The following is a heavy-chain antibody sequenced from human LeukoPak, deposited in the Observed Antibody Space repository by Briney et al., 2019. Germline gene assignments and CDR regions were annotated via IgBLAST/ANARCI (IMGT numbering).Heavy chain of an antibody. CDR2: IYYSGST. V-gene: IGHV4-59*01. Sequence: SETLSLTCTVSGGSISSYYWSWIRQPPGKGLEWIGYIYYSGSTNYNPSLKSRDTISVDTSKNQFSLKLSSVTAADTAVYYCARVNDYGDSKIDYWAQGTLVTVSS. D-gene: IGHD4-17*01. J-gene: IGHJ4*02. CDR1: GGSISSYY. CDR3: ARVNDYGDSKIDY.